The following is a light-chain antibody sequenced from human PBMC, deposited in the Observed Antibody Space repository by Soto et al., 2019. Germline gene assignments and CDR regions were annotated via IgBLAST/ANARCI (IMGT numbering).Light chain of an antibody. V-gene: IGKV3-11*02. CDR3: QQRSNWPG. Sequence: EIVLTQSPATLSLSPGERATLSCRASQSVSSYLAWYQQKPGQAPRLLIYDASNRATGIPARFSGSGSGRDFTLTISSLEPEDFAVYYCQQRSNWPGFGPGTKVDIK. CDR1: QSVSSY. CDR2: DAS. J-gene: IGKJ3*01.